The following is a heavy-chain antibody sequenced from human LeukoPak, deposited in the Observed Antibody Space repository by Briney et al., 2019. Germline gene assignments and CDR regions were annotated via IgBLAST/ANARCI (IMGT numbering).Heavy chain of an antibody. CDR3: ARGLESSGWYGMDV. Sequence: GASVKVSCKTSGYTFSRHYIHWVRQAPGQGLEWLGIINTSGATTRYGQNFKGRVTATRDTSTSTAYMEMSSLNSEDTAVYYCARGLESSGWYGMDVWGQGTTIIVYS. CDR2: INTSGATT. V-gene: IGHV1-46*01. D-gene: IGHD6-19*01. CDR1: GYTFSRHY. J-gene: IGHJ6*02.